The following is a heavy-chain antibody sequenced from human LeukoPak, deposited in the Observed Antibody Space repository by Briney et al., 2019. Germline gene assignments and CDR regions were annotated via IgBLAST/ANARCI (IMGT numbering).Heavy chain of an antibody. D-gene: IGHD2-15*01. J-gene: IGHJ4*02. V-gene: IGHV3-74*01. Sequence: PGGSLRLSCAASGFTFSNYWMHWVRQAPGKGLVWVSRTSSDGTDTSYADSVKGRFTISRDNAKNTLYLQMNSLRAEDTAVYYCAKGKRDIVVVVAATLPYWGQGTLVTVSS. CDR3: AKGKRDIVVVVAATLPY. CDR1: GFTFSNYW. CDR2: TSSDGTDT.